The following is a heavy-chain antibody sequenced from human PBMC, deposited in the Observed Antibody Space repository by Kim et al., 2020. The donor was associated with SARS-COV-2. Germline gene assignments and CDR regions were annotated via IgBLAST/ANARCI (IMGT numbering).Heavy chain of an antibody. CDR3: ARIRGSYKLVDY. CDR1: GFTFNDYY. V-gene: IGHV3-11*06. D-gene: IGHD3-10*01. J-gene: IGHJ4*02. CDR2: ISSSSYT. Sequence: GGSLRLSCAASGFTFNDYYMSWIRQAPGKGLEWVSYISSSSYTTYADSVKGRFTISRDNAKNSLYLQMNSLRAEDTAVYYCARIRGSYKLVDYWGQGTLVTVSS.